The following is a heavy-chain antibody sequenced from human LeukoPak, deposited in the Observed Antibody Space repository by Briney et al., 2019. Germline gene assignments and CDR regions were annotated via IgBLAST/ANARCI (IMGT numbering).Heavy chain of an antibody. CDR1: GLPLSSYW. CDR3: ARHLTYGGWNS. J-gene: IGHJ4*02. D-gene: IGHD4-23*01. V-gene: IGHV3-74*01. Sequence: GGSLSLSCAPCGLPLSSYWVQWVPPAPGKGVVWVSRIYSDGSSASYADSVKGRFTISRDNAKNTLYLQMNSRRAEDTAVYYCARHLTYGGWNSWGQGTLVTVSS. CDR2: IYSDGSSA.